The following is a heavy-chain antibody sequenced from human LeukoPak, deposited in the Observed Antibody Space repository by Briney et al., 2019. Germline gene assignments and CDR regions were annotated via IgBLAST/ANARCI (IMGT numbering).Heavy chain of an antibody. V-gene: IGHV1-46*01. CDR3: ARDLTYDILTGYYRPYYYGLDV. D-gene: IGHD3-9*01. Sequence: GASVKVSCKASGYTFIGYYMHWVRQAPGQGLEWMGMTNPTGGSTTYPQKFQGRVTMTRDPSTSTVYMELSGLKSEDTAVYYCARDLTYDILTGYYRPYYYGLDVWGQGTTVTVSS. CDR1: GYTFIGYY. CDR2: TNPTGGST. J-gene: IGHJ6*02.